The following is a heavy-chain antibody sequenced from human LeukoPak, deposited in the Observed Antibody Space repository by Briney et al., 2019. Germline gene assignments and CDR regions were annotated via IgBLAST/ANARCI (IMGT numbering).Heavy chain of an antibody. D-gene: IGHD3-3*01. CDR1: GYTFTNYG. V-gene: IGHV1-2*02. CDR3: ARAGYDFWSGSDAFDI. CDR2: INPNSGGT. Sequence: ASVKVSCKASGYTFTNYGISWVRQAPGQGLEWMGWINPNSGGTNYAQKFRGRVTMTRDTSISTAYMELSRLRSDDTAVYYCARAGYDFWSGSDAFDIWGQGTMVTVSS. J-gene: IGHJ3*02.